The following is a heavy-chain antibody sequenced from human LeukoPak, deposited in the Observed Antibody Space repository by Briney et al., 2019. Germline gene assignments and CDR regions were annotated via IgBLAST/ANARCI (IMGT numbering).Heavy chain of an antibody. Sequence: ASVKVSCKASGYTFTGYYMHWVRQAPGQGLEWMGWINPNSGNTGYAQKFQGRVTMTRNTSISTAYMELSSLRSEDTAVYYCALIFDSSGYHIDYWGQGTLVTVSS. CDR2: INPNSGNT. D-gene: IGHD3-22*01. CDR1: GYTFTGYY. J-gene: IGHJ4*02. V-gene: IGHV1-8*02. CDR3: ALIFDSSGYHIDY.